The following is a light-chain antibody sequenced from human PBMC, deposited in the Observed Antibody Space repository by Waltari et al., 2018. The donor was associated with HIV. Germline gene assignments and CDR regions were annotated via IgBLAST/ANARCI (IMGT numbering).Light chain of an antibody. CDR1: NIGGKS. J-gene: IGLJ3*02. CDR2: YDS. Sequence: SYVLTQPPSVSVAPGKTAKITCGGYNIGGKSVHWYQQKPGQAPGLVIYYDSDRPSWIPERFYGSNSDTTATLTIGRVEAGDEADYYCQVWDANSDHWVFGGGTKLTVL. CDR3: QVWDANSDHWV. V-gene: IGLV3-21*04.